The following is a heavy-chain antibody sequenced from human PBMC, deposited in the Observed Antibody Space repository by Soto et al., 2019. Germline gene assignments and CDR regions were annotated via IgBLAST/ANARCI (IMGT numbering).Heavy chain of an antibody. V-gene: IGHV3-30-3*01. CDR3: VRRSVVRGLTNPFDY. CDR2: TSYDGSTK. J-gene: IGHJ4*02. Sequence: GGSLRLSCAASGFTFSKYAMHWVRQAPGKGLEWVAVTSYDGSTKYYADSVKGRFTISRDNSKNTLYLQMNSLRAEDTAVYYCVRRSVVRGLTNPFDYWGQGTLVTVSS. D-gene: IGHD3-10*01. CDR1: GFTFSKYA.